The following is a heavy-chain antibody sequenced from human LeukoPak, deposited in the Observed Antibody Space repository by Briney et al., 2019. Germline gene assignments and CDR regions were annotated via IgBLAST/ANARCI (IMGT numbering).Heavy chain of an antibody. CDR1: GFTFSSYW. V-gene: IGHV3-7*01. J-gene: IGHJ6*03. CDR3: ARQEYTAMVIYYYYYMDV. CDR2: IKQYGSEK. D-gene: IGHD5-18*01. Sequence: GGSLRLSCAASGFTFSSYWMSWVRQAPGKGLEWVANIKQYGSEKYYVDSVKGRFTISRDNAKNSLYLQMNSLRAEDTAVYYCARQEYTAMVIYYYYYMDVWGKGTTVTVSS.